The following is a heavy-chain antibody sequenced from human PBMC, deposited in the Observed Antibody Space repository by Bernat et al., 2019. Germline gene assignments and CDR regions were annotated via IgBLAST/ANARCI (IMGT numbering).Heavy chain of an antibody. J-gene: IGHJ4*02. CDR2: IGRSGNT. CDR3: ATRGPTGSYFFDS. CDR1: GFTFSSHG. D-gene: IGHD3-10*01. V-gene: IGHV3-23*04. Sequence: EVQLVESGGGLVQPGGSLRLSCAASGFTFSSHGMSWVRQAPGKGLEWVSSIGRSGNTYYSDSAKGRFTISRDNSKNTLNLQMNTLRAEDTAVYHCATRGPTGSYFFDSWGQGTLVTVSS.